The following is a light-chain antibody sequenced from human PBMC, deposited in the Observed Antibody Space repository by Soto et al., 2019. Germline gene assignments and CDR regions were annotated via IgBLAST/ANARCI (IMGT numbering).Light chain of an antibody. CDR1: QSIGDW. CDR3: HQYTSYFT. J-gene: IGKJ4*01. Sequence: DIQMTQSPSTLSASVGDRVTITCRASQSIGDWLARYQQKPGKAPKLLIYQASRLEGGVPSRFSGSGSGTNFALTTTQLRPDDFATYYSHQYTSYFTFGRGTKVEIK. CDR2: QAS. V-gene: IGKV1-5*03.